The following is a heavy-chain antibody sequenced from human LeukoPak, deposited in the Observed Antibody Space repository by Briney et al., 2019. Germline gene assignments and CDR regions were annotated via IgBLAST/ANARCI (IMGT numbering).Heavy chain of an antibody. CDR3: ARATVTTDFDF. CDR1: GGSLRNYY. V-gene: IGHV4-59*12. D-gene: IGHD4-11*01. Sequence: SETLSLTCTVSGGSLRNYYWSWIRQPPGKGLEWIGYMYYRGRTNYNPSLKSRVTILVDTSKNQFSLNLNSVTAADTAVYYCARATVTTDFDFWGQGTLVTVPS. CDR2: MYYRGRT. J-gene: IGHJ4*02.